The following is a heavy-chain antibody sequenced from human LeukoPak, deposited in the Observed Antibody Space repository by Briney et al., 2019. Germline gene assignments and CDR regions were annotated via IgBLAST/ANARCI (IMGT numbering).Heavy chain of an antibody. Sequence: PSETLSLTCTVSGGSISSSSYYWGWIRQPPGTGLEWIGSIYYSGSTYYNPSLKSRVTISVDTSKNQFSLKLSSVTAADTAVYYCARDRYSYGYYYYGMDVWGQGTTVTVSS. D-gene: IGHD5-18*01. CDR2: IYYSGST. J-gene: IGHJ6*02. V-gene: IGHV4-39*07. CDR3: ARDRYSYGYYYYGMDV. CDR1: GGSISSSSYY.